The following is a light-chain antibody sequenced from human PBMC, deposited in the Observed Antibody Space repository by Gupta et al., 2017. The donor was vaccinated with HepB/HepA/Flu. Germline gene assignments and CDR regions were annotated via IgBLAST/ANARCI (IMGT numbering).Light chain of an antibody. J-gene: IGLJ3*02. CDR1: SNDFGYYTH. V-gene: IGLV2-23*02. CDR3: SAYGRGNAWV. Sequence: QSALTQPASVSGSPGPSITISCTGTSNDFGYYTHVSWYQQYPGKAPKVIIYEVSQRPAGIATRFSASKSGNTASLTISGLQAEDETDYYCSAYGRGNAWVFGGGTRLTVL. CDR2: EVS.